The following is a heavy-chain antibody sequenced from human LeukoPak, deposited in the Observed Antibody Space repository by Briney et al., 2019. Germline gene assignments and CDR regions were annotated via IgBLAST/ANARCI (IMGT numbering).Heavy chain of an antibody. CDR1: GYTFTDYY. CDR2: VDPEDGET. J-gene: IGHJ5*02. Sequence: GTVKISCKVSGYTFTDYYMHWVQQAPGKGLEWMGLVDPEDGETIYAEKFQGRVTITADTSTDTAYMELSSVRSEDTPVYYCATNPRYSSSTSCYFPWGQGTLVTVSS. D-gene: IGHD2-2*01. CDR3: ATNPRYSSSTSCYFP. V-gene: IGHV1-69-2*01.